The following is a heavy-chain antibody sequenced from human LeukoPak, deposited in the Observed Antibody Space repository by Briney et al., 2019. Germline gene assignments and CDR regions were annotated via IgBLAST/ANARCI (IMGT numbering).Heavy chain of an antibody. CDR2: MNPNSGNT. CDR3: ARGWGIVVVPARTKRFDP. V-gene: IGHV1-8*01. J-gene: IGHJ5*02. Sequence: ASVKVSCKASGYTFTSYDINWVRQPTGQGLEWMGWMNPNSGNTGYAQKFQGRVTMTRNTSISTAYMELSSLRSEDTAVYYCARGWGIVVVPARTKRFDPWGQGTLVTVSS. D-gene: IGHD2-2*01. CDR1: GYTFTSYD.